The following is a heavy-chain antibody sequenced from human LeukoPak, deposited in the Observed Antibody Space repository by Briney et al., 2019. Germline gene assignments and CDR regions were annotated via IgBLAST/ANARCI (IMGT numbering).Heavy chain of an antibody. Sequence: GESLKISCKGSGYSFTSYWIGWVRPLPGKGLEWMGIIYPGDSDTRYSPSFQGQVTISADKSISTAYLQWSSLKASDTAMYYCARLPLTVVTFFDYWGQGTLVTVSS. D-gene: IGHD4-23*01. CDR2: IYPGDSDT. J-gene: IGHJ4*02. V-gene: IGHV5-51*01. CDR3: ARLPLTVVTFFDY. CDR1: GYSFTSYW.